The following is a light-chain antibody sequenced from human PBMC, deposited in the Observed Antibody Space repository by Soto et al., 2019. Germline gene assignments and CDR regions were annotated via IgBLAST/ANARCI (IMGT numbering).Light chain of an antibody. V-gene: IGKV3D-15*01. CDR1: QTVRNSY. CDR2: GVY. J-gene: IGKJ1*01. CDR3: QQYHSWPPRT. Sequence: ENVLTQSPATLSLSPVEVATLSFVASQTVRNSYLAWYQQKPGQAPRLLIYGVYTRAPGIPARFSGSGSGTEFTLTISSLQSEDFAVYSCQQYHSWPPRTFGQGTKWIS.